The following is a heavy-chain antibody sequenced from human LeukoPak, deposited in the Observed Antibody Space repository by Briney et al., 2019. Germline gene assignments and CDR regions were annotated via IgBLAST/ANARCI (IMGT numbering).Heavy chain of an antibody. Sequence: LSETLSLTCTVSGGSISSYYWSWIRQPPGKGLEWIGYIYYSGSTNYNPSLKSRVTISVDTSKNQFSLKLSSVTAADTAVYYCARVPRPYSSGWDLYNWFDPWGQGTLVTVSS. CDR1: GGSISSYY. CDR3: ARVPRPYSSGWDLYNWFDP. CDR2: IYYSGST. J-gene: IGHJ5*02. D-gene: IGHD6-19*01. V-gene: IGHV4-59*08.